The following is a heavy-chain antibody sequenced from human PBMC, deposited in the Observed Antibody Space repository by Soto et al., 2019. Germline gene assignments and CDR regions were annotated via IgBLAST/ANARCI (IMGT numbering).Heavy chain of an antibody. Sequence: GGSLRLSCVASGFTYSNAWMSWVRQAPGKGLEWVSRINSKTDGGTTDYAAPVTGRFTISRDDSKNTLYLQMNSLKSEDTAVYYCTTVSLERRLSLMQWGQGTLVTVSS. CDR1: GFTYSNAW. J-gene: IGHJ4*02. CDR2: INSKTDGGTT. CDR3: TTVSLERRLSLMQ. V-gene: IGHV3-15*01. D-gene: IGHD1-1*01.